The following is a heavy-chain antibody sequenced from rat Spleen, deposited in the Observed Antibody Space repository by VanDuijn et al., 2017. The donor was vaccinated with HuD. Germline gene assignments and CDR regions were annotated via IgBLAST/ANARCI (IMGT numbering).Heavy chain of an antibody. Sequence: EVRLQESGPGLVKPSQSLSLTCSVTGFSITSNYWGWIRKFPGNEMEWIGHITYNGTTAYSPTVKMRISITRETSKHQFFLQFPSLTTEDTATYYCARKLNYGGLPFDDRGQGVMVTVSS. CDR2: ITYNGTT. CDR1: GFSITSNY. V-gene: IGHV3-1*01. J-gene: IGHJ2*01. D-gene: IGHD1-11*01. CDR3: ARKLNYGGLPFDD.